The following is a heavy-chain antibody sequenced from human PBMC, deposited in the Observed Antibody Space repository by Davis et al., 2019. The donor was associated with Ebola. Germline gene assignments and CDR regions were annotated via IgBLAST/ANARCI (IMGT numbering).Heavy chain of an antibody. Sequence: GGSLRLSCAASGFTFSSYTMTWVRQAPGKGLEWVSSISSGSSYIYYADSVKGRFTISRDNAKNSLYLQMNSLRAEDTAVYYCAAGYCSGGNCPTFTGEFDYWGQGTLVTVSS. CDR1: GFTFSSYT. CDR3: AAGYCSGGNCPTFTGEFDY. CDR2: ISSGSSYI. V-gene: IGHV3-21*01. D-gene: IGHD2-15*01. J-gene: IGHJ4*02.